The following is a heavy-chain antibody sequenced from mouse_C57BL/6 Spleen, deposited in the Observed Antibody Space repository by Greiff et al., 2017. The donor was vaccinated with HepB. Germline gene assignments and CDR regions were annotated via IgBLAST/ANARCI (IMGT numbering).Heavy chain of an antibody. CDR3: ASPNGYPFAY. D-gene: IGHD2-2*01. CDR1: GFTFSSYT. V-gene: IGHV5-9*01. J-gene: IGHJ3*01. CDR2: ISGGGGNT. Sequence: EVKLVESGGGLVKPGGSLKLSCAASGFTFSSYTMSWVRQTPEKRLEWVATISGGGGNTYYPDSVKGRFTISRDNAKNTLYLQMSSLRSEDTALYYCASPNGYPFAYWGQGTLVTVSA.